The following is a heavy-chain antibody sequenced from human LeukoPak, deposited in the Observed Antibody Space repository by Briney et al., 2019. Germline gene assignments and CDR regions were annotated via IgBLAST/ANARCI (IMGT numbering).Heavy chain of an antibody. CDR1: DGSASSSTYY. Sequence: SETMALTCNVPDGSASSSTYYWGWIRHPPGKGLEWIGSIYYSGSTYYNPSLKSRVTISVDTSKNQFSLKLSSVTAADTAVYYCARQGVVVPAAIGDWFDPWGQGTLVTVSS. CDR3: ARQGVVVPAAIGDWFDP. D-gene: IGHD2-2*02. CDR2: IYYSGST. J-gene: IGHJ5*02. V-gene: IGHV4-39*01.